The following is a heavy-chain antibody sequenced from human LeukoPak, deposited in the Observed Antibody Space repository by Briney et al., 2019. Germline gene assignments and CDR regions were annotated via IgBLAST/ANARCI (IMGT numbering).Heavy chain of an antibody. CDR3: ARDWPGYGGYDS. J-gene: IGHJ4*02. V-gene: IGHV3-7*01. CDR1: GFTFTTYW. D-gene: IGHD4-23*01. CDR2: IKEDGSEK. Sequence: GGSLRLSRAASGFTFTTYWMTWLRQAPGEGLEGVGNIKEDGSEKYYVDSVKGRFTISRDNAKNSLYLQMHSLRAEDTAVYYCARDWPGYGGYDSWGQGTLVTVSS.